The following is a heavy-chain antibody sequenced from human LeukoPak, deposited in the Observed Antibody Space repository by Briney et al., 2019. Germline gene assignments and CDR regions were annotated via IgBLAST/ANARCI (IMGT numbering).Heavy chain of an antibody. CDR1: GFTFSSYS. V-gene: IGHV3-48*01. D-gene: IGHD1-26*01. CDR3: AKDQVGATTRDSY. J-gene: IGHJ4*02. Sequence: PGGSLRLSCAASGFTFSSYSMNWVRQAPGKGLEWVSYISSSSSTIYYADSVKGRFTISRDNSKNTLYLQMTSLRAEDTAVYYCAKDQVGATTRDSYWGQGTLVTVSS. CDR2: ISSSSSTI.